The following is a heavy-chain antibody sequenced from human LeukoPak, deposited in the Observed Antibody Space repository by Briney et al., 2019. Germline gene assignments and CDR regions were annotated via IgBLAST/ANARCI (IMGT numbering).Heavy chain of an antibody. CDR3: AREVDYDSD. CDR2: INTDGRTT. D-gene: IGHD3-22*01. V-gene: IGHV3-74*01. CDR1: GFTFSSYW. J-gene: IGHJ4*02. Sequence: GGSLRLSCVSSGFTFSSYWMHWVRQAPGKGLVWVSRINTDGRTTTYADSVKGRFTISRDNSKNTLYLQMNSLRAEDTAVYYCAREVDYDSDWGQGTLVTVSS.